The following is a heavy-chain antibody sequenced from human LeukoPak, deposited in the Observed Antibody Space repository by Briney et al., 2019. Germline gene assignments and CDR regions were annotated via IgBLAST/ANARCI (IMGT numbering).Heavy chain of an antibody. V-gene: IGHV3-23*01. D-gene: IGHD1-26*01. J-gene: IGHJ4*02. Sequence: PGGSLRLSCAASGFTLNNHAMSWVRQAPGKGLEWVSAITAAGGGTFYADSVKGRFTSARDNSKNTVFLQMNGLRAEDTAVYYCAKEGANRLFRFDDWGQGTLVTVSS. CDR2: ITAAGGGT. CDR1: GFTLNNHA. CDR3: AKEGANRLFRFDD.